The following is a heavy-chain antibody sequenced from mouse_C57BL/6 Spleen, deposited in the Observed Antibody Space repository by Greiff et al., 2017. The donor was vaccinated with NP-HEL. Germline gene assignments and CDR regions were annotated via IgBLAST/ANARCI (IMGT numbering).Heavy chain of an antibody. D-gene: IGHD1-1*01. CDR3: ARRGGSRAYYFDY. CDR1: GYTFTSYW. Sequence: VQLQQSGAELVMPGASVKLSCKASGYTFTSYWMHWVKQRPGQGLEWIGEIDPSDSYTNYNQKFKGKSTLTVDKSSSTAYMQLSSLTSEDSAVYYGARRGGSRAYYFDYWGQGTTLTVSS. CDR2: IDPSDSYT. J-gene: IGHJ2*01. V-gene: IGHV1-69*01.